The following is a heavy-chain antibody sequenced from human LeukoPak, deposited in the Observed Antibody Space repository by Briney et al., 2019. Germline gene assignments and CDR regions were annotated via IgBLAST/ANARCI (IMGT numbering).Heavy chain of an antibody. CDR2: INSDGSST. J-gene: IGHJ4*02. CDR1: GFTFSSSW. D-gene: IGHD1-14*01. V-gene: IGHV3-74*01. Sequence: GGSLRLSCAASGFTFSSSWMHWVRQTPVKGLVWVSRINSDGSSTSYADSVKGRFTISRDNAKNTLSLQMNSLRAEDTAVYYCTRASRKEPDYWGQGTLVTVSS. CDR3: TRASRKEPDY.